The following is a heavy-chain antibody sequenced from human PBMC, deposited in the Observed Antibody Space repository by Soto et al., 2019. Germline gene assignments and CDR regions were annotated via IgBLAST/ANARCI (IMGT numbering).Heavy chain of an antibody. J-gene: IGHJ4*02. Sequence: XSVKVSCKASGYPFSSYGIIWVRQAPGQGLEWMGWISAYNGNTNYAQKLQGRVTMTTDTSTSTAYMELRSLRSDDTAVYYCARDHGGTPTVEPLESFDYWGQRTLVTVSS. CDR1: GYPFSSYG. D-gene: IGHD2-2*01. V-gene: IGHV1-18*01. CDR3: ARDHGGTPTVEPLESFDY. CDR2: ISAYNGNT.